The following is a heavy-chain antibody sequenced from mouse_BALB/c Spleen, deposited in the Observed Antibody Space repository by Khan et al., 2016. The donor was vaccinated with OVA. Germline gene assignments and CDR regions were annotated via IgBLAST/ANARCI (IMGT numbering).Heavy chain of an antibody. CDR3: AGFEASYYAMDY. Sequence: QVQLQQSEPGLVAPSQSLSITCTVSGFSLTSYGVSWVRQPPGKGLEWLGVIWGDGSTNCHSALISRLSISKDNSKSQVFLKLNSLQTDDTATYYCAGFEASYYAMDYWGQGTSVTVSS. CDR1: GFSLTSYG. CDR2: IWGDGST. V-gene: IGHV2-3*01. D-gene: IGHD6-1*01. J-gene: IGHJ4*01.